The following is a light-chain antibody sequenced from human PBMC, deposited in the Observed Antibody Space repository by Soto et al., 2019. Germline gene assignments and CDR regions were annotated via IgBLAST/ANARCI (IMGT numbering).Light chain of an antibody. J-gene: IGKJ2*01. CDR3: MQALQTPLYT. CDR1: QSLLHSNVYNY. Sequence: DIVMTQSPLSLPVTPGEPASISCRSSQSLLHSNVYNYLDWYLQKPGQSPQLLIYLGSNRASGVPDRFSGSGSGTDFTLKISRVEAEDVGVYYCMQALQTPLYTFGQGTKVDIK. CDR2: LGS. V-gene: IGKV2-28*01.